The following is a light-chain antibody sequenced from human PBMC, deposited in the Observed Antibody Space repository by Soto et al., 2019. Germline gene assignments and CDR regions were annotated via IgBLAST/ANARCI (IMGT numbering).Light chain of an antibody. CDR2: AAS. CDR3: QQSYSTPRT. V-gene: IGKV1-39*01. CDR1: QSISSY. J-gene: IGKJ1*01. Sequence: DIQMTHSPSSLSASVGDRFAMTCRASQSISSYLNWYQQKPGKAPKLLIYAASSLQSGVPSRFSGSGSGTDFTLTISSLQPEDFATYYCQQSYSTPRTFGQGTKVDIK.